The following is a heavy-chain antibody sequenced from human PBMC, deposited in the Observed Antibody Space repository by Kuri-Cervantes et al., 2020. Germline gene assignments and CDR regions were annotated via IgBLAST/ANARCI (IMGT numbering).Heavy chain of an antibody. V-gene: IGHV3-66*02. Sequence: GESLKISCAASGFTVSSNYMSWVRQAPGKGLEWVSVIYSDGRTYYADSVKGRFTISRDNSKNTLYLQMNSLRAEDTSVYYCARNSGWYGKGYFDYWGQGTLVTVSS. J-gene: IGHJ4*02. D-gene: IGHD6-19*01. CDR3: ARNSGWYGKGYFDY. CDR1: GFTVSSNY. CDR2: IYSDGRT.